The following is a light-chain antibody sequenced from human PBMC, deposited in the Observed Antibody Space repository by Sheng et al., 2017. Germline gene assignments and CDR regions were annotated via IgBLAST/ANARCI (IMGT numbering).Light chain of an antibody. V-gene: IGKV1-33*01. Sequence: DIQMTQSPSSLSASVGDRVTITCQASQDISNYLNWYQQKPGKAPKLLIYDASNLETGVPSRFSGSGSGTDFTFTISSLQPDDFATYYCQQYNSYSITFGGGTKVEIK. J-gene: IGKJ4*01. CDR1: QDISNY. CDR3: QQYNSYSIT. CDR2: DAS.